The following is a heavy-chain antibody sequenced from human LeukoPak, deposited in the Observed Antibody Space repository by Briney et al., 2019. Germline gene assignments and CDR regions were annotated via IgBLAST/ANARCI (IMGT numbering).Heavy chain of an antibody. D-gene: IGHD1-1*01. J-gene: IGHJ6*04. V-gene: IGHV5-51*01. CDR1: GYRFIDYW. CDR2: VYPGDSDT. CDR3: ARRGWYNYNYYGMDV. Sequence: GESLKISCKGSGYRFIDYWIGWVRQMPGKGLEWMGIVYPGDSDTRYSPSLQGQVTISVDKSISAAYLQWSRLKASDTAIYYCARRGWYNYNYYGMDVWGKGTTVTVSS.